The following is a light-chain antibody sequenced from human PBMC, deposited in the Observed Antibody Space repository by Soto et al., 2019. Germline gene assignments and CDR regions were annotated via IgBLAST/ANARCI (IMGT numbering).Light chain of an antibody. CDR2: GAT. Sequence: EIVITQEPGTLSVSPAKRAPLSCRASQSVSILLPWYQPKPGQAPRLLIHGATTRATGIPARFSGSGSGTYFTLTISSLEPEDFAVYYCQQRSNWPTFGQGTKVDI. J-gene: IGKJ1*01. CDR1: QSVSIL. CDR3: QQRSNWPT. V-gene: IGKV3-11*01.